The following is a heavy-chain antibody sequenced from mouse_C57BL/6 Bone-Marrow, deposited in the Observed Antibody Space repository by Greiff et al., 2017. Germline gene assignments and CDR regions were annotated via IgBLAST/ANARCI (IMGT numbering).Heavy chain of an antibody. J-gene: IGHJ3*01. V-gene: IGHV14-1*01. CDR3: TTPFTTVVATRAY. D-gene: IGHD1-1*01. CDR2: IDPEDGDT. Sequence: VQLQQSGAELVRPGASVKLSCTASGFNIKDYYMHWVKQRPEQGLEWIGRIDPEDGDTEYAPKFQGKATMTADTSSNTAYLQLSSLTSEDTAVYYGTTPFTTVVATRAYWGQGTLVTVSA. CDR1: GFNIKDYY.